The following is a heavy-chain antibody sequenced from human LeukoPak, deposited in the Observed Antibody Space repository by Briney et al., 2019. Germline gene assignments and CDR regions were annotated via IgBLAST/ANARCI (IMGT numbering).Heavy chain of an antibody. V-gene: IGHV3-30-3*01. D-gene: IGHD6-13*01. CDR3: ARDTGPSGIAAAGALDY. J-gene: IGHJ4*02. Sequence: PGGSLRLSCAASGFTFSSYAMHWVRQAPGKGLEWVAVISYDGSNKYYADSVKGRFTISRDNSKNTLYLQMNSLRAEDTAVYYCARDTGPSGIAAAGALDYWGQGTLVTVSS. CDR1: GFTFSSYA. CDR2: ISYDGSNK.